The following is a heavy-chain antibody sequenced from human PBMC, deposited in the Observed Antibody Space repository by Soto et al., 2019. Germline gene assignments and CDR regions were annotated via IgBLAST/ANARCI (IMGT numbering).Heavy chain of an antibody. D-gene: IGHD3-22*01. Sequence: SVKVSCKVSGGTFSRYTITWVRQAPGQGLEWMGGITPMFGTPNYAQKFQGRVTITADESTSTAYMELSSLRSEDTAMYYCARDGTLYDSSAYYYLYWGQGTLVTVSS. CDR2: ITPMFGTP. CDR1: GGTFSRYT. J-gene: IGHJ4*02. V-gene: IGHV1-69*13. CDR3: ARDGTLYDSSAYYYLY.